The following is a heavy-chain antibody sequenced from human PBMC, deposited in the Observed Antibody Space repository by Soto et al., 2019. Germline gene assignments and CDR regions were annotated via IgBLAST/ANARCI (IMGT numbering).Heavy chain of an antibody. CDR3: ARDLMGSGYCSSTGCPGGWFDS. CDR1: GFTFSSYA. CDR2: ISYDGSNK. Sequence: PGGSLRLSCAASGFTFSSYAMHWVRQAPGKGLEWVAVISYDGSNKYYADSVKGRFTISRDNSKNTLYLQMNSLRAEDTAVYYCARDLMGSGYCSSTGCPGGWFDSWGQGTLVTVSS. D-gene: IGHD2-2*03. V-gene: IGHV3-30-3*01. J-gene: IGHJ5*01.